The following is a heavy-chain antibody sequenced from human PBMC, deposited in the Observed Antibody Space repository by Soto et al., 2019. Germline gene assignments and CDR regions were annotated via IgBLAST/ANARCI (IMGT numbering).Heavy chain of an antibody. V-gene: IGHV3-30*18. CDR2: ISHDGKNK. CDR3: AKDGRAAGSSASLYGMDV. CDR1: GFTFSRNG. D-gene: IGHD6-6*01. Sequence: PGGSLRLSCAVSGFTFSRNGMHWVRQAPGKGLEWVAVISHDGKNKYYGDSVKGRFTISRDNSRNTVYLEMNRLETEDTAVYYCAKDGRAAGSSASLYGMDVWGQGTTVTVSS. J-gene: IGHJ6*02.